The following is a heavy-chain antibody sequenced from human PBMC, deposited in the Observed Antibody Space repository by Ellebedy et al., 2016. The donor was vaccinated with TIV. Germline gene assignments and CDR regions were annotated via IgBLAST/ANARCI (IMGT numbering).Heavy chain of an antibody. CDR1: GGSISNNY. D-gene: IGHD5-12*01. CDR3: ARGYGGYKAYYYGLDV. V-gene: IGHV4-59*01. J-gene: IGHJ6*02. Sequence: MPGGSLRLSCTVSGGSISNNYWSRIRQPPGKGLEWIGYIYYSGSTNYNPSLKNRVTISIDTSRIQFSLNLTSVTAADTAVYYCARGYGGYKAYYYGLDVWGQGTTVTVSS. CDR2: IYYSGST.